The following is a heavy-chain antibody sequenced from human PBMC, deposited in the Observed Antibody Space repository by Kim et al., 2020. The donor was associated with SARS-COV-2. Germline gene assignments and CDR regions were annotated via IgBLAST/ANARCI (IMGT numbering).Heavy chain of an antibody. CDR2: INPTGGST. CDR3: ARGKSGYDY. CDR1: GYTFTSYY. Sequence: ASVKVSCKASGYTFTSYYMHWVRQAPGQGLEWMGIINPTGGSTTYAQKFQGRVTMSSDTSTSTVYMELTSLRSEDTAVYYCARGKSGYDYWGQGTLVTVSS. V-gene: IGHV1-46*01. J-gene: IGHJ4*02. D-gene: IGHD5-12*01.